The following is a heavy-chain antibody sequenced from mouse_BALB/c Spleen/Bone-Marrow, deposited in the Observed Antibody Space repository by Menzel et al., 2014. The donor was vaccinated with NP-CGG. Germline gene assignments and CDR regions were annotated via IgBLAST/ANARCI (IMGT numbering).Heavy chain of an antibody. CDR1: GFDFSRYW. D-gene: IGHD1-1*01. CDR2: INPDSSTI. J-gene: IGHJ2*01. CDR3: ARCGYYGFLHY. Sequence: EVHLVESGGGLVQPGGSLKLSCAASGFDFSRYWMSWVRQAPGKGLEWIGEINPDSSTINYTPSLKDKFIISRDNAKNTLALQMSRVRSEDAGLYYCARCGYYGFLHYWGQGTTLTASS. V-gene: IGHV4-1*02.